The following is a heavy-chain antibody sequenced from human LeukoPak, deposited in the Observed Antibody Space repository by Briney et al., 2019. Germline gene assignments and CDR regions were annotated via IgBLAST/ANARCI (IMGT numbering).Heavy chain of an antibody. CDR2: ISTTSSTI. Sequence: PGGSLRLSCAASGFTFSSYSMNWVRQAPGKGLEWVSYISTTSSTIYYADSVKGRFTISRDNAKNSLYLQMNSLRAEDTALYYCAKVGRVDSSGWYYFDYWGQGTLVTVSS. V-gene: IGHV3-48*04. CDR3: AKVGRVDSSGWYYFDY. CDR1: GFTFSSYS. D-gene: IGHD6-19*01. J-gene: IGHJ4*02.